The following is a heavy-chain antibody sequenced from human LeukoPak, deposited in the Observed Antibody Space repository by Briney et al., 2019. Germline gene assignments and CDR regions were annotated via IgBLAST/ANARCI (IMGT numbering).Heavy chain of an antibody. CDR3: ARMYSSSWHFDY. V-gene: IGHV4-30-4*01. CDR2: IYYSGST. CDR1: GGSISSGDYY. J-gene: IGHJ4*02. D-gene: IGHD6-13*01. Sequence: SETLSLTCTVSGGSISSGDYYWSWIRQPPGRGLEWIGYIYYSGSTYYNPSHKSRVTISVDTSKNQFSLKLSSVTAADTAVYYCARMYSSSWHFDYWGQGTLVTVSS.